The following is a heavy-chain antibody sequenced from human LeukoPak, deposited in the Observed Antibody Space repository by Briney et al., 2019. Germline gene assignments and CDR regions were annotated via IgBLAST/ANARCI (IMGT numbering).Heavy chain of an antibody. CDR1: GFTFSSND. J-gene: IGHJ4*02. D-gene: IGHD7-27*01. CDR3: ARDRQQGIPCQQMEY. Sequence: GGSLRLSCAASGFTFSSNDMNWVRQAPGKGLEWISYISSSSSTVYYEDSVKGRFTISRDNARNSLYLQMNSLRDEDTAVYYCARDRQQGIPCQQMEYWGQGTLVTVSS. V-gene: IGHV3-48*02. CDR2: ISSSSSTV.